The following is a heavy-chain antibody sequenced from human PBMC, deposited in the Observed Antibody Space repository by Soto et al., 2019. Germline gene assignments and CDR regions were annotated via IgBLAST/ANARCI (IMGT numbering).Heavy chain of an antibody. CDR1: GFTFSNDA. CDR2: ISGSGGST. CDR3: AKDQGSSWYEIDY. J-gene: IGHJ4*02. V-gene: IGHV3-23*01. Sequence: GGSLILSWAASGFTFSNDAVTWVRQAPGKGLEWVSTISGSGGSTYYADSVKGRFTISRDNSKNTLYLQMNSLRAEDTAVYYCAKDQGSSWYEIDYWGQGTLVTVSS. D-gene: IGHD6-13*01.